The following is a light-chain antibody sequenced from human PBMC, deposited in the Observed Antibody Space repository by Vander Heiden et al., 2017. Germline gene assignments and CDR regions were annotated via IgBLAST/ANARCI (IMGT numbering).Light chain of an antibody. V-gene: IGKV1-39*01. J-gene: IGKJ4*01. CDR2: AAS. Sequence: DIQMTQSPSSLSASVGDRVPITCRASQSISSYLNWYQQKPGKAPKLLIYAASSRQIGVPSRFSASGPGPDVNLTITRRQPEDFATYYSQQCYTTLSITFPGGTKAGI. CDR3: QQCYTTLSIT. CDR1: QSISSY.